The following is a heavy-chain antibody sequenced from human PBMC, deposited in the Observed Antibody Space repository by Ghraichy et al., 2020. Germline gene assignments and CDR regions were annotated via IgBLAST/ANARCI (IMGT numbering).Heavy chain of an antibody. J-gene: IGHJ6*02. CDR1: GASMSSGY. Sequence: SETLSLTCTVSGASMSSGYWTWVRQPPGKGLEWLGYISSSESTHPYPSLKSRITMSMDRSKNQFSLRLTSVTAADTAVYYCAKMTSLSYLGLTYSYYGVDVWGQGTPVTVSS. V-gene: IGHV4-59*04. CDR2: ISSSEST. CDR3: AKMTSLSYLGLTYSYYGVDV. D-gene: IGHD2-2*01.